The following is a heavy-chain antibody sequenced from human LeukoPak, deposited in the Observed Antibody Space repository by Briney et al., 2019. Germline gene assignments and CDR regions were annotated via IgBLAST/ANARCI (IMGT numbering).Heavy chain of an antibody. CDR1: GYTFTGYY. Sequence: GASVKVSCKASGYTFTGYYMHWVRQAPGQGLEWMGWINPNSGGTNYAQKFQGRVTMTRDTSISTAYMELSRLRSDDTAVYYCARERRDIVVVPAAIFDYWGQGTLVTVYS. V-gene: IGHV1-2*02. D-gene: IGHD2-2*01. CDR2: INPNSGGT. CDR3: ARERRDIVVVPAAIFDY. J-gene: IGHJ4*02.